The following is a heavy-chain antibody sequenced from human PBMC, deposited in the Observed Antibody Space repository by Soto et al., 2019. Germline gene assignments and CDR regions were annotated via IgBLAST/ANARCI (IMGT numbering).Heavy chain of an antibody. CDR2: IYYSGST. CDR3: ARRLSPYYGKRDGAFDI. J-gene: IGHJ3*02. CDR1: GGSISSGGYY. D-gene: IGHD2-21*01. V-gene: IGHV4-31*03. Sequence: SETLSLTCTVSGGSISSGGYYWSWIRQHPGKGLEWIGYIYYSGSTYYNPSLKSRVTISVDTSKNQFSLKLSSVTAADTAVYYCARRLSPYYGKRDGAFDIWGQGTMVTVSS.